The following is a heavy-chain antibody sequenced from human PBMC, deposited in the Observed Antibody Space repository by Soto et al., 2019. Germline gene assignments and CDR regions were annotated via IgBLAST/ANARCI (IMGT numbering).Heavy chain of an antibody. CDR2: IYWDDDK. Sequence: WVRQAPGKALEWLTLIYWDDDKRYSPSLKSRLTITKDTSKNQVVLTMTNMDPVDTATYYCAHTVITMIVDHGFDPWGQGTLVTVSS. J-gene: IGHJ5*02. CDR3: AHTVITMIVDHGFDP. V-gene: IGHV2-5*02. D-gene: IGHD3-22*01.